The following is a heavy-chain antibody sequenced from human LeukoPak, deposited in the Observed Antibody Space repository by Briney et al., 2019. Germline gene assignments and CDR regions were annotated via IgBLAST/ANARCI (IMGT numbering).Heavy chain of an antibody. V-gene: IGHV3-11*01. Sequence: GGSLRLSCAASGFTFSDYYMSWIRQAPGKGLEWVSYIRGSGSTIYYADSVKGRFTISRDNAKNSLYLQMNSLRGEDTALYYCAKDANSSNWYNWFDPWGQGALVTVSS. CDR2: IRGSGSTI. CDR3: AKDANSSNWYNWFDP. J-gene: IGHJ5*02. CDR1: GFTFSDYY. D-gene: IGHD6-13*01.